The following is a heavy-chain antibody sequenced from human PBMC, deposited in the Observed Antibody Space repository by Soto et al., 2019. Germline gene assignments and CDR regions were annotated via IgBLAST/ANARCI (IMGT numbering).Heavy chain of an antibody. CDR3: VRTSLVVAAATREDY. Sequence: EVQLVESGGGLVQPGESRRLSCAASGFTFSSYWMHWVRQAPGKGLGWVSRINSDGSSTSYAGSVKGRFTISRDNAKNTLYLQMNSLRAEDTAVYYCVRTSLVVAAATREDYWGQGTLVTVSS. V-gene: IGHV3-74*01. CDR2: INSDGSST. D-gene: IGHD2-15*01. J-gene: IGHJ4*02. CDR1: GFTFSSYW.